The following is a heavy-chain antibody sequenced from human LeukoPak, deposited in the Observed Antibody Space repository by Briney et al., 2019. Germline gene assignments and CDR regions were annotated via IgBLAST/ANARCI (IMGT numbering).Heavy chain of an antibody. V-gene: IGHV4-34*01. J-gene: IGHJ4*02. CDR2: INHSGST. CDR3: ARLRVDYYDSTGAPADD. CDR1: GGSFSGYY. Sequence: SETLSLTCAVYGGSFSGYYWSWIRQPPGKGLEWIGEINHSGSTNYNPSLKSRVTISVDTSKNQFSLKLSSVTAADTAVYYCARLRVDYYDSTGAPADDWGQGTLVTVSS. D-gene: IGHD3-22*01.